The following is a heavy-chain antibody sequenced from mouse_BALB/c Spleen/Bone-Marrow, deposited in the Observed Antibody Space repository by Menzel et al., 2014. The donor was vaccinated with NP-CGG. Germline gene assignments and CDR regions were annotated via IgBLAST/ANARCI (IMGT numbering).Heavy chain of an antibody. V-gene: IGHV3-6*02. CDR1: GYSITSGYF. J-gene: IGHJ2*01. CDR3: ARTYYRYGAYYFDR. CDR2: ISYDGSN. Sequence: EVQLQQSGPGLVKPSQSLSLTCSVTGYSITSGYFWNWIRQFPGNKLEWMGYISYDGSNNYNPSLKNRISITRDTSKNQFFLKLSSVTSEDTATYYCARTYYRYGAYYFDRWGQGATLTVSS. D-gene: IGHD2-14*01.